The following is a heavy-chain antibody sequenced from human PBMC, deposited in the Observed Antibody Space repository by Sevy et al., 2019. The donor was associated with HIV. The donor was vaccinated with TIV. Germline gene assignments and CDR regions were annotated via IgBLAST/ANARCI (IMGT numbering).Heavy chain of an antibody. D-gene: IGHD2-21*02. CDR1: GGSFSGYY. J-gene: IGHJ6*02. CDR2: INHSGST. CDR3: ATLFYGGNSYYYHYGMDV. V-gene: IGHV4-34*01. Sequence: SETLSLTCAVYGGSFSGYYWSWIRQPPGKGLEWIGEINHSGSTNYNPSLKSRVTISVDTSKNQFSLKLSSVTAADTAVYYCATLFYGGNSYYYHYGMDVWGQGTTVTVSS.